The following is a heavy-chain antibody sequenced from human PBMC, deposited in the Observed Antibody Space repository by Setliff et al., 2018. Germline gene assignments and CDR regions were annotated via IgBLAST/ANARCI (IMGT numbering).Heavy chain of an antibody. CDR3: AREQWLDPPGYYYMDV. CDR2: ISHSGST. CDR1: GGFISSYY. Sequence: SETLSLTCTVSGGFISSYYWSWIRQPAGKGLEWIGSISHSGSTYYNPSLRSRVTMSIDTSKNQFSLKLNSVTAADMAVYYCAREQWLDPPGYYYMDVWDKGTTVTVSS. D-gene: IGHD6-19*01. V-gene: IGHV4-4*07. J-gene: IGHJ6*03.